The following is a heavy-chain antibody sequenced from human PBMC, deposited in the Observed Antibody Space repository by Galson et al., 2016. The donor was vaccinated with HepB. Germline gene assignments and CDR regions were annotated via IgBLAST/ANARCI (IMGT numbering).Heavy chain of an antibody. Sequence: SLRLSCAASGVVFSNYAMHWVRQAPGKGLEWVAVISYDGSYKYYTDSVKGRFTISRDTSRDTLYLQMNSLRVEDTAVYYCAKWGGSSITIFGMYYFDYWGQGTLVTVSS. J-gene: IGHJ4*02. CDR1: GVVFSNYA. CDR3: AKWGGSSITIFGMYYFDY. D-gene: IGHD3-3*01. CDR2: ISYDGSYK. V-gene: IGHV3-30*18.